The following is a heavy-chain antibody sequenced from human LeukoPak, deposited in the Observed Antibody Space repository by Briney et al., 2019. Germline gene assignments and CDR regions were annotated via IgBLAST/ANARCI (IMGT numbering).Heavy chain of an antibody. CDR2: IIPIFGTG. Sequence: RRASVKVSRKASGGTFSSYAISWVRQAPGQGLEWMGGIIPIFGTGNYAQKFQGRVTITADESTSTAYMELSSLRSEDTAVYYCAREAGIAAAGTRGDFDYWGQGTLVTVSS. CDR1: GGTFSSYA. CDR3: AREAGIAAAGTRGDFDY. J-gene: IGHJ4*02. D-gene: IGHD6-13*01. V-gene: IGHV1-69*13.